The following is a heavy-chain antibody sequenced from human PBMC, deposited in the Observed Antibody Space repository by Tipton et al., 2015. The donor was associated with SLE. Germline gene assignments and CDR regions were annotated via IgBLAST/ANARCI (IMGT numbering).Heavy chain of an antibody. CDR3: ARVPRTFYYDYGGHFDY. D-gene: IGHD3-22*01. CDR2: IYYTMSA. V-gene: IGHV4-31*03. J-gene: IGHJ4*02. CDR1: GGSISSADYY. Sequence: TLSLTCTVSGGSISSADYYWSWIRQHPGKGLEWIGYIYYTMSAYYNPSLKSRVIISLDTSKNHFSLKLSSVTAADTAVYYCARVPRTFYYDYGGHFDYWGPGTLVTVSS.